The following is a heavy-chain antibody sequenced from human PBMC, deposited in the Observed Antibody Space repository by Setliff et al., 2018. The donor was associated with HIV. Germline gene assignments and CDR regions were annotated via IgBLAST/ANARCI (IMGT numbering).Heavy chain of an antibody. V-gene: IGHV4-34*01. D-gene: IGHD2-2*01. J-gene: IGHJ4*02. CDR3: ARRARFCTSATCYRHFDF. Sequence: PSETLSLTCAVYGGSFSANYWSWIRQVPGKGLEWIGEINHSGSTNYNPSLQRRVIMSVDTSAKQFYLKVNSVTAADTAVYFCARRARFCTSATCYRHFDFWGEGTLVT. CDR1: GGSFSANY. CDR2: INHSGST.